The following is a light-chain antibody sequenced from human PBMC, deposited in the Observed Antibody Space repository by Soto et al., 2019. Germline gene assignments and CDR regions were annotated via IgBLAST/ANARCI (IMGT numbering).Light chain of an antibody. Sequence: QSALTQPASVSGSPGQSITISCTGTSSDVGGYDHVSWYQQHPGKAPKLIIYDVTDRPSGVSPRFSGSKSDNTASLAVSGLQPEDEADYYCSSYTNKDPLLFGGGTKLTVL. CDR2: DVT. J-gene: IGLJ3*02. V-gene: IGLV2-14*03. CDR3: SSYTNKDPLL. CDR1: SSDVGGYDH.